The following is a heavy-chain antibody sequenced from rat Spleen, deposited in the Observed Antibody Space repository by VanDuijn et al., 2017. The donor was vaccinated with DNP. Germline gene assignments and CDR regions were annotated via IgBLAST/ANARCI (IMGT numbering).Heavy chain of an antibody. J-gene: IGHJ4*01. D-gene: IGHD1-5*01. CDR1: FSLTSYS. CDR2: MWYDGDT. V-gene: IGHV2-8*01. Sequence: FSLTSYSVSWVRQPSGKGPEWMGRMWYDGDTAYNSALKSRLSISRDTSKNQVFLKMNSLQTDDTGTYYCTRDLGYRYNYDYVMDAWGQGASVTVSS. CDR3: TRDLGYRYNYDYVMDA.